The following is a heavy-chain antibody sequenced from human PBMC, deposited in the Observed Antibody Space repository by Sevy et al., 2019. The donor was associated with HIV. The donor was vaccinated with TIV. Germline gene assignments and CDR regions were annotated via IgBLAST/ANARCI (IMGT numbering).Heavy chain of an antibody. CDR3: ARETSGWYGSFYY. CDR2: IYSGGST. J-gene: IGHJ4*02. D-gene: IGHD6-19*01. Sequence: GGSLRLSCAASGFTVSSNYMSWVRQAPGKGLEWVSVIYSGGSTYYADSVKGRFTISRDNSKNTLYLQMNSLRAEDTAVYYCARETSGWYGSFYYWGQGTLVTVSS. V-gene: IGHV3-53*01. CDR1: GFTVSSNY.